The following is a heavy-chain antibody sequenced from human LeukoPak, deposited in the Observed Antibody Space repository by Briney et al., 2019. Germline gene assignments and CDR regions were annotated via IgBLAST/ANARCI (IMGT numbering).Heavy chain of an antibody. CDR2: IYHSGSP. CDR3: ARGPPVLRFLEWSGEEWYFDY. CDR1: GGSISSNNW. Sequence: PSETLSLTCAVSGGSISSNNWWGWVRQPPGKGLEWIGEIYHSGSPNYNPSLKSRVTISVDTSKNQFSLKLSSVTAADTAVYYCARGPPVLRFLEWSGEEWYFDYWGQGTLVTVSS. V-gene: IGHV4-4*02. J-gene: IGHJ4*02. D-gene: IGHD3-3*01.